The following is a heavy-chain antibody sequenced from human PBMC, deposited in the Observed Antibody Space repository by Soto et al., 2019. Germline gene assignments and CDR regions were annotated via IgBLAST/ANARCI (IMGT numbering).Heavy chain of an antibody. Sequence: QVQLVESGGGVVQPGRSLRLSCAASGFTFSSYGMHWVRQAPGKGLEWVAVISYDGSNKYYADSVKGRFTISRDNSKNTLYLQMNSLRAEDTAVYYCAKPRGTKVTTDFDYWGQGTLVTVSS. J-gene: IGHJ4*02. CDR3: AKPRGTKVTTDFDY. D-gene: IGHD4-17*01. V-gene: IGHV3-30*18. CDR1: GFTFSSYG. CDR2: ISYDGSNK.